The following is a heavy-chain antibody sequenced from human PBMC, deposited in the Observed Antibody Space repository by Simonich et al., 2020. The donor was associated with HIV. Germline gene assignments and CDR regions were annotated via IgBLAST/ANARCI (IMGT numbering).Heavy chain of an antibody. Sequence: QVQLVESGGGVVQPGRSLRLSCAASGFTFSSYAMHWVRQAPGKGLGWVAVISYDGSNKYYADSVKGRFTISGDNSKNTLYLQMNSLRAEDTAVYYCASGGSISSVWADDYWGQGTLVTVSS. CDR3: ASGGSISSVWADDY. J-gene: IGHJ4*02. V-gene: IGHV3-30*07. D-gene: IGHD3-16*01. CDR1: GFTFSSYA. CDR2: ISYDGSNK.